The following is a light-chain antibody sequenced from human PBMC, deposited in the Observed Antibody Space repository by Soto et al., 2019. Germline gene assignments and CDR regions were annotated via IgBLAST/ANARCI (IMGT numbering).Light chain of an antibody. CDR2: AAS. V-gene: IGKV1-27*01. J-gene: IGKJ3*01. Sequence: DIQLTQSPSSLSASVGDRVTITCRATQGIYNYLAWYQQKPGKVPKLLINAASTLQSGVPSRFSGSGSGTDFTLTISNLQPEDVATYYCQKYNSAPLTFGPGTKVEIK. CDR3: QKYNSAPLT. CDR1: QGIYNY.